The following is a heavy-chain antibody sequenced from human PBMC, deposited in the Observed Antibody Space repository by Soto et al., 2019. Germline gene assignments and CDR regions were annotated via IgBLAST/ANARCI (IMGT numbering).Heavy chain of an antibody. D-gene: IGHD6-13*01. V-gene: IGHV1-8*01. CDR3: ARGRSTSWFSDY. J-gene: IGHJ4*02. CDR2: MNPNSGNT. CDR1: GYTFTSYD. Sequence: QVQLVQSGAEVKKPGASVKVSCKTSGYTFTSYDINWVRQATGHGLEWMGWMNPNSGNTGYVQNLQGRVTMTRNTSISTAYVELSGLRSDDTAVYFCARGRSTSWFSDYWGQGNLVTVSS.